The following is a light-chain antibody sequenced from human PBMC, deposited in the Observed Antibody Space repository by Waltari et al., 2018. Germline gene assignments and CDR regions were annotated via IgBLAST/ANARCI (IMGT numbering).Light chain of an antibody. J-gene: IGKJ2*01. CDR3: QQYGNLPPYT. CDR1: QSVSSNY. Sequence: EIVLTQSPGTLSLSPGERATLSCTASQSVSSNYLAWYQQKPGQAPRLLIYNTSSRATGIPDRFSGSGSETDFTLTISRLEPEDFAVYYCQQYGNLPPYTFGQGTKLEIK. V-gene: IGKV3-20*01. CDR2: NTS.